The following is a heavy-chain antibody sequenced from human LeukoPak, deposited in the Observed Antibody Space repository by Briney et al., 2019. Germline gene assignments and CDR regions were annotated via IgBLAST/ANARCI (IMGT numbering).Heavy chain of an antibody. CDR2: IYHSGST. Sequence: SETLSLTCAVSGGSISSSNWWSWVRQPPGKGLEWIGEIYHSGSTNYNPSLKSRVTISVDTSKNQFSLKLSSVTAADTAVYYCARELGVVISTYYFDYWGQGTLVTVSS. J-gene: IGHJ4*02. V-gene: IGHV4-4*02. CDR1: GGSISSSNW. CDR3: ARELGVVISTYYFDY. D-gene: IGHD3-3*01.